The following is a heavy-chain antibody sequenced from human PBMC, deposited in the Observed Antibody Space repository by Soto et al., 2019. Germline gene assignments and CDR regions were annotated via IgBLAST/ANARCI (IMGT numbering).Heavy chain of an antibody. Sequence: QVQLVQSGAEVKKPGSSVKVSCKASGGTFSSYAISWVRQAPGQGLEWMGGIIPIFGTANYAQKFQGRVTITADESTSTAYMELSSLRSEDTAVYYCARENTAMAGTDENWFDPWGQGTLVTVFS. CDR2: IIPIFGTA. D-gene: IGHD5-18*01. V-gene: IGHV1-69*01. J-gene: IGHJ5*02. CDR1: GGTFSSYA. CDR3: ARENTAMAGTDENWFDP.